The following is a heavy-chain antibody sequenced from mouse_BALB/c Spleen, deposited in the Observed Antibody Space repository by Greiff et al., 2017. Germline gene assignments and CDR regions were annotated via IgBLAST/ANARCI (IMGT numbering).Heavy chain of an antibody. D-gene: IGHD2-2*01. Sequence: EVMLVESGGGLVQPGGSLRLSCATSGFTFTDYYMSWVRQPPGKALEWLGFIRNKANGYTTEYSASVKGRFTISRDNSQSILYLQMNTLRAEDSATYYCARGGLDYAMDYWGQGTSVTVSS. CDR1: GFTFTDYY. V-gene: IGHV7-3*02. CDR2: IRNKANGYTT. J-gene: IGHJ4*01. CDR3: ARGGLDYAMDY.